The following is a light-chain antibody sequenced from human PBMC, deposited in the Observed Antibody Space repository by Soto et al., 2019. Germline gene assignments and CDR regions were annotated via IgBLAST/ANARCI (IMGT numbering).Light chain of an antibody. CDR3: CSYAGSSTA. J-gene: IGLJ1*01. Sequence: QSALTQPASVSGSPGQSITISCTGTSSDVGSYNLVSWYQQHPGKAPKLMIYEGSKRPSGVSNRFSGSKSGNTASLTISGLQAEDEADYYCCSYAGSSTAFGTGTKLTFL. CDR1: SSDVGSYNL. CDR2: EGS. V-gene: IGLV2-23*01.